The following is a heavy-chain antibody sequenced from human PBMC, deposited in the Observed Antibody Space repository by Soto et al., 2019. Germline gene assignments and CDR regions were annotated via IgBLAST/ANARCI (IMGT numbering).Heavy chain of an antibody. V-gene: IGHV3-21*01. Sequence: EVQVVESGGGLVQPGGSLRLSCSFTFSMYSMNWVRQAPGKGLEWVASISSGGDYIKYADPVKGRFTISRDNAKNSVSLQMNSLRVDDTAIYFCTRDQGGSYDSWFDPWGQGTLVTVSS. CDR2: ISSGGDYI. D-gene: IGHD1-26*01. CDR1: FTFSMYS. J-gene: IGHJ5*02. CDR3: TRDQGGSYDSWFDP.